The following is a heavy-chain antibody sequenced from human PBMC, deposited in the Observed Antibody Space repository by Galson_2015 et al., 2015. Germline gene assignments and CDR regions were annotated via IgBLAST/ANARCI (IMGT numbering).Heavy chain of an antibody. CDR3: ARGGGGLDIVVVPAAKGYYYYMDV. V-gene: IGHV1-8*01. CDR1: GYTFTSYD. CDR2: MNPNSGNT. D-gene: IGHD2-2*01. Sequence: SVKVSCKASGYTFTSYDINWVRQATGQGLEWMGWMNPNSGNTGYAQKFQGRVTMTRNTSISTAYMELSSLRSGDTAVYYCARGGGGLDIVVVPAAKGYYYYMDVWGKGTTVTVSS. J-gene: IGHJ6*03.